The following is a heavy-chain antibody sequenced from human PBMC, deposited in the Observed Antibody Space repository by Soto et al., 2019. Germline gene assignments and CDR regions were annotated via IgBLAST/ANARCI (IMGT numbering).Heavy chain of an antibody. V-gene: IGHV3-23*01. CDR2: IHGGGNSA. Sequence: EVQLLESGGDLVQPGRSLRLSCAASGFTFSGYAMSWVRQAPGKGLEWVSVIHGGGNSAYYADSVKGRFTISRDNSKKTLDLLMSSMRGEAAAVYYCAKHRGRVTTSWHFAYWGQGTLVSVSS. CDR1: GFTFSGYA. J-gene: IGHJ4*02. D-gene: IGHD4-17*01. CDR3: AKHRGRVTTSWHFAY.